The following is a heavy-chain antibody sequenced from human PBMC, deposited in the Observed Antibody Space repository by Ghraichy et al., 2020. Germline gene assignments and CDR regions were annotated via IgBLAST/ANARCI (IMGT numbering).Heavy chain of an antibody. D-gene: IGHD6-19*01. CDR2: ISGSGGDT. J-gene: IGHJ4*02. V-gene: IGHV3-23*01. CDR3: AKDSFSGLIDY. Sequence: GGSLRLSCAASGFTFSTYAMSWVRQAPGRGLEWVSVISGSGGDTYYADSVKGRFTISRDNSKNTLYLQMNSLRAEDTAVYYCAKDSFSGLIDYWGQGTLVTVSS. CDR1: GFTFSTYA.